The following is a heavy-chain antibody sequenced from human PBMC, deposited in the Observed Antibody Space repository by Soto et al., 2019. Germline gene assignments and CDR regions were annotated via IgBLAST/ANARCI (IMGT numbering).Heavy chain of an antibody. Sequence: PSETLSLTCTVSGGSISSYYWSWIRQPPGKGLEWIGYIYYSGSTNYNPSLKGRVTIPVDTSKNQFSLKLSSVTAADTAVYYCAREAVRYYGMDVWGQGTTVTVSS. CDR1: GGSISSYY. CDR2: IYYSGST. J-gene: IGHJ6*02. D-gene: IGHD3-10*01. CDR3: AREAVRYYGMDV. V-gene: IGHV4-59*01.